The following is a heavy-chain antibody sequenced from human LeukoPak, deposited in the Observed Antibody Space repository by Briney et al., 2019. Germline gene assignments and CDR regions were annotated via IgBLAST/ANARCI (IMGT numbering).Heavy chain of an antibody. CDR3: AKGSSSWEPHDY. V-gene: IGHV3-30-3*01. CDR2: ISYDGSNK. Sequence: PGGSLRLSCAASGFTFSSYAMHWVRQAPGKGLEWVAVISYDGSNKCYADSVKGRFTISRDNSKNTLYLQMNSLRAEDTAVYYCAKGSSSWEPHDYWGQGTLVTVSS. CDR1: GFTFSSYA. J-gene: IGHJ4*02. D-gene: IGHD6-13*01.